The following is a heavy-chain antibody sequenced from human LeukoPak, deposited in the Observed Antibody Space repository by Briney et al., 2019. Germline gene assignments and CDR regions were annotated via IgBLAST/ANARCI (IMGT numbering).Heavy chain of an antibody. CDR2: FDPEDGET. Sequence: ASVKVSCEVSGYTLTELSMHWVRQAPGIGLEWMGGFDPEDGETIYAQKFQGRVTMTEDTSTDTAYMELSSLRSEDTAVYYCATLPDSSGWYYYYGMDVWGQGTTVTVSS. CDR3: ATLPDSSGWYYYYGMDV. V-gene: IGHV1-24*01. J-gene: IGHJ6*02. D-gene: IGHD6-19*01. CDR1: GYTLTELS.